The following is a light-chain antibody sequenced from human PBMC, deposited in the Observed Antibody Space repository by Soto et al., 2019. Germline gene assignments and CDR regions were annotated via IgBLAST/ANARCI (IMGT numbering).Light chain of an antibody. J-gene: IGKJ1*01. CDR1: QTICSW. CDR3: QQYNNYST. V-gene: IGKV1-5*01. Sequence: DIQITQSPSTLSGSVGDRVTITWRASQTICSWLAWYQQKPGKAPKVLIYDASTLRGGVPSRLSGSGSGTEFTLTIRSLQSDDFATYYCQQYNNYSTFGQGTKVDIK. CDR2: DAS.